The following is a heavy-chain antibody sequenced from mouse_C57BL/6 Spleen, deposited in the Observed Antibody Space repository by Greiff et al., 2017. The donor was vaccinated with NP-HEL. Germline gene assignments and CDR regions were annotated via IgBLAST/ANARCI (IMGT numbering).Heavy chain of an antibody. CDR2: IHPNSGST. CDR3: AIYYYGDYFDY. CDR1: GYTFTSYW. V-gene: IGHV1-64*01. Sequence: VQLQQPGAELVKPGASVKLSCKASGYTFTSYWMHWVKQRPGQGLEWIGMIHPNSGSTNYNEKFKSKATLTVDKSSSTAYMQLSSLTSEDSAVYYCAIYYYGDYFDYWGQGTTLTVSS. D-gene: IGHD1-1*01. J-gene: IGHJ2*01.